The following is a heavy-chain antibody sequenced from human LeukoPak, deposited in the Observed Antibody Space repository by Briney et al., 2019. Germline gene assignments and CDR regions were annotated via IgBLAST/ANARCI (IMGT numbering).Heavy chain of an antibody. CDR1: GGSISSGGYY. CDR3: ATTPRIGTNWYFGY. Sequence: PSQTLSLTCTVSGGSISSGGYYCSWIRQHPGKGLEWIGYIYYSGSTHYNPSLKSRVTISVDTSKNQFSLKLSSVTAADTAVYYCATTPRIGTNWYFGYWGQGTLVTVSS. V-gene: IGHV4-31*03. J-gene: IGHJ4*02. D-gene: IGHD1-1*01. CDR2: IYYSGST.